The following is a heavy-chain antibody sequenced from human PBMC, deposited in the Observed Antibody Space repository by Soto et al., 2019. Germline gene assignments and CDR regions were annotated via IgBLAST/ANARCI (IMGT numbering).Heavy chain of an antibody. CDR2: ISYDGSNK. J-gene: IGHJ4*02. CDR1: GFTFSSYA. D-gene: IGHD5-12*01. CDR3: ARVAVEMATILIFAY. V-gene: IGHV3-30-3*01. Sequence: QVQLVESGGGVVQPGRSLRLSCAASGFTFSSYAMHWVRQAPGKGLEWVAVISYDGSNKYYADSVKGRFTISRDNSKNTLYLQMNSLRAKDTAVYYCARVAVEMATILIFAYWGQGPLVTVSS.